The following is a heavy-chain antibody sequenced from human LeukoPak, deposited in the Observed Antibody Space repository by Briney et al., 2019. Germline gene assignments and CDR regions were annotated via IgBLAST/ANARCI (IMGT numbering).Heavy chain of an antibody. V-gene: IGHV3-9*01. Sequence: GGSLRLSCAASGFTFDDYAMHWVRQAPGKGLEWVSGISWNSGSIGYADSVKGRFTISRDNSKNSLYLQMNSLRAEDTAVYYCARALIGYYFDYWGQGTLVTVSS. J-gene: IGHJ4*02. D-gene: IGHD2-8*01. CDR3: ARALIGYYFDY. CDR2: ISWNSGSI. CDR1: GFTFDDYA.